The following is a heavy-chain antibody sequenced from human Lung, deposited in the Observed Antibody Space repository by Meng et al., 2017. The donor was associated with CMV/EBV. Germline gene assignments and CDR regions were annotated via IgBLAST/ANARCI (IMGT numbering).Heavy chain of an antibody. CDR2: IHYSGST. D-gene: IGHD3-22*01. CDR3: AIGGRYDASARYYLDAYDI. J-gene: IGHJ3*02. Sequence: SETLSLXFTLSGGPISSYYWSWIRQPPGKGLEWIGHIHYSGSTNYNPSLKSRVTVSADTSKNQFSLKLRSVTAADTAVYYCAIGGRYDASARYYLDAYDIWGQGTXVTVSS. V-gene: IGHV4-59*01. CDR1: GGPISSYY.